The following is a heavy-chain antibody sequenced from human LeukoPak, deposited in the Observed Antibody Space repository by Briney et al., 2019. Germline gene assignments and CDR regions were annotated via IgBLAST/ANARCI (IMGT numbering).Heavy chain of an antibody. CDR1: GGSISSYY. CDR2: IYYSGST. D-gene: IGHD3-22*01. V-gene: IGHV4-59*08. J-gene: IGHJ5*02. CDR3: ARRAADSSGSFNWFDP. Sequence: SETLSLTCTDSGGSISSYYLIWLRQPPGKGLEWIGYIYYSGSTNYNPSLKSRVTISVDTSKNQFSLKLRSLAAADTAMYYCARRAADSSGSFNWFDPWGQGTLVTVSS.